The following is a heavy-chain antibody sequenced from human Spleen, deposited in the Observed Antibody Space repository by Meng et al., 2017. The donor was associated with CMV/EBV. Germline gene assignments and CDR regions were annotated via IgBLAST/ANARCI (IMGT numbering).Heavy chain of an antibody. J-gene: IGHJ4*02. Sequence: GESLKISCAASGFSFSTYWMHWVRQVPGKGLVWVSRIKSDGSSTDYADSVKGRFTISRDNARNTVYLQMNSLRAEDTAVYYCASHIWADDYWGQGTLVTVSP. CDR2: IKSDGSST. V-gene: IGHV3-74*01. D-gene: IGHD7-27*01. CDR3: ASHIWADDY. CDR1: GFSFSTYW.